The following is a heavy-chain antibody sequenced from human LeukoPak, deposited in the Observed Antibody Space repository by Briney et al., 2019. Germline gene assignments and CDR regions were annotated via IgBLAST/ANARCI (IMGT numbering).Heavy chain of an antibody. CDR2: IPYEGSNK. D-gene: IGHD2-15*01. V-gene: IGHV3-30*18. J-gene: IGHJ4*02. Sequence: GGSLRLSCAASGFTFSSYGMHWVRQAPGKGREWVAVIPYEGSNKYYADSVKGRFTISRDNSKKTLYPQMNSLRAEDTAVYYCAKDLGYCSGGSCYRFDYWGQGTLVTVSS. CDR1: GFTFSSYG. CDR3: AKDLGYCSGGSCYRFDY.